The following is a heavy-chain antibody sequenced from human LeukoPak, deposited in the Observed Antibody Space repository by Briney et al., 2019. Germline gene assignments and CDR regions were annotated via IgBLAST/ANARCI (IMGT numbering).Heavy chain of an antibody. D-gene: IGHD6-13*01. Sequence: PSETLSLTCTLSGDSITNNTYYWGCIRQPPGKGMEWIGSIFYSGSTYYNPSLKSRVTISVDTSKTQFSLKLSSVTAADTAVYYCAKQQLVRCFDYWGQGTLVTVSS. J-gene: IGHJ4*02. CDR1: GDSITNNTYY. V-gene: IGHV4-39*01. CDR3: AKQQLVRCFDY. CDR2: IFYSGST.